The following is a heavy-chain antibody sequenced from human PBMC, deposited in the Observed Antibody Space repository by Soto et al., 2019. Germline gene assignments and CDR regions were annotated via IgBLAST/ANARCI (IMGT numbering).Heavy chain of an antibody. Sequence: LGESLKISCTGTGYTFSKYWIGWVRQMPGKGLEWMGIIYPGDAETRYSPSFQGQVTISVDNSRNTAFLHWSSLKAPDTAVYYCARDTHTALDYWGQGTLVTVSS. CDR2: IYPGDAET. J-gene: IGHJ4*02. CDR3: ARDTHTALDY. V-gene: IGHV5-51*01. CDR1: GYTFSKYW. D-gene: IGHD2-2*02.